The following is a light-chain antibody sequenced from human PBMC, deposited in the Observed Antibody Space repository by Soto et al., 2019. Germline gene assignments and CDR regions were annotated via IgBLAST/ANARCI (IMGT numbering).Light chain of an antibody. J-gene: IGKJ2*01. CDR1: QSVSTN. CDR2: GAS. Sequence: EIVMTQSPATLSVSPGERATLSCRASQSVSTNLGWYQQRPGQAHRLLIDGASTRATGIPARFSGSGSGTDYALIISSLHAEDVAYYYCQQYDYWYTFGQGTKLDFK. CDR3: QQYDYWYT. V-gene: IGKV3-15*01.